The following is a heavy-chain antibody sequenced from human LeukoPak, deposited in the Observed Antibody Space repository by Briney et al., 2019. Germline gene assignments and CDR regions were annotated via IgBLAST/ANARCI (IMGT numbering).Heavy chain of an antibody. V-gene: IGHV4-39*07. CDR2: IYYSGST. Sequence: PSETLSLTCTVSGGSISGSSYYWGWIRQPPGKGLEWIGSIYYSGSTYYNPSLKSRVTISVDTSKNQFSLKLSSVTAADTAVYYCARGIAVAGTGLRLDYWGQGTLVTVSS. CDR1: GGSISGSSYY. CDR3: ARGIAVAGTGLRLDY. D-gene: IGHD6-19*01. J-gene: IGHJ4*02.